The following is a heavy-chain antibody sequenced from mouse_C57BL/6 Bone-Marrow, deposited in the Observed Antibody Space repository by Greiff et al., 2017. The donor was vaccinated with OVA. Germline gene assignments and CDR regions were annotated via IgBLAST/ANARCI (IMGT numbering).Heavy chain of an antibody. CDR1: GFTFSSYA. CDR3: ARELGYYGSIFAY. CDR2: ISDGGSYT. V-gene: IGHV5-4*01. J-gene: IGHJ3*01. Sequence: EVNLVESGGGLVKPGGSLKLPCAASGFTFSSYAMSWVRQTPEKRLEWVATISDGGSYTYYPDNVKGRFTISRDNAKNNLYLQMSHLKSEDTAMYYCARELGYYGSIFAYWGQGTLVTVSA. D-gene: IGHD1-1*01.